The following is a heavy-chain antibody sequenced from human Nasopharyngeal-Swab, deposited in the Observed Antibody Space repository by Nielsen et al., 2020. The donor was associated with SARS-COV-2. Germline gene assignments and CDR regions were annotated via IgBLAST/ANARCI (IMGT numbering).Heavy chain of an antibody. CDR3: ARMGGYSHGWRAYYYYGMDV. CDR1: GFTFSSYA. V-gene: IGHV3-30*14. J-gene: IGHJ6*02. D-gene: IGHD5-18*01. Sequence: GGSLRLSCAASGFTFSSYAMHWVRQAPGKGLEWVAVIAYDGSNKYYPDSVKGRFTIPRDNSKNTLYLQMNSLRAENTAVYYCARMGGYSHGWRAYYYYGMDVWGQGTTVTVSS. CDR2: IAYDGSNK.